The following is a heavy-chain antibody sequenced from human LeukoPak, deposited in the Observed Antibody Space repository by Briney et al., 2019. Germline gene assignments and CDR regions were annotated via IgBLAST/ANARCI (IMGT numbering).Heavy chain of an antibody. CDR1: GFTFSSYA. V-gene: IGHV3-23*01. Sequence: GGSLRLSCAASGFTFSSYAMSWVRQAPGKGLEWVSAIVSSGGTTYYADSVKGRFTISRDNAKNSLYLQMNSLRAEDTAVYYCARHYYASDAFDIWGQGTMVTVSS. CDR2: IVSSGGTT. J-gene: IGHJ3*02. CDR3: ARHYYASDAFDI. D-gene: IGHD3-10*01.